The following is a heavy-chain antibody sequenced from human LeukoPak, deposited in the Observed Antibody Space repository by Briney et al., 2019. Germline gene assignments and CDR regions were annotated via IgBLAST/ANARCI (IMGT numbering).Heavy chain of an antibody. Sequence: GGSLRLSCAASGFAFSNYAISWVRQAPGKGLEWVSSISDSGGSTYYADSVKGRFTISRDNSKNTLYLQMNSLRAEDTAVYYCAIISYDYWGQGTLVTVSS. CDR1: GFAFSNYA. J-gene: IGHJ4*02. D-gene: IGHD3-3*02. CDR2: ISDSGGST. V-gene: IGHV3-23*01. CDR3: AIISYDY.